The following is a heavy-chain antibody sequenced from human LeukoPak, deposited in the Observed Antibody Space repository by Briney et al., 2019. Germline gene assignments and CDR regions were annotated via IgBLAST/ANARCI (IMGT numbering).Heavy chain of an antibody. V-gene: IGHV4-39*07. J-gene: IGHJ6*03. D-gene: IGHD4-23*01. Sequence: SETLSLTCTVSSGSISNSNYYWGWIRQPPGKGLEWIGEINHSGSTNYNPSLKSRVTISVDTSKNQFSLKLSSVTAADTAVYYCARFGPVASRAYYYYYYMDVWGKGTTVTISS. CDR3: ARFGPVASRAYYYYYYMDV. CDR2: INHSGST. CDR1: SGSISNSNYY.